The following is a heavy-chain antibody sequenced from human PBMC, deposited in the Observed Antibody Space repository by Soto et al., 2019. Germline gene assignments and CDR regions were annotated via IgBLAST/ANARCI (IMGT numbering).Heavy chain of an antibody. V-gene: IGHV3-66*01. J-gene: IGHJ4*02. CDR3: ARGAGGNSWRSPPLDS. D-gene: IGHD5-18*01. CDR1: GFTVSNNY. Sequence: GGSLRLSCAASGFTVSNNYMTWVRQAPGRGLDWVSIIFSAGSTYYADSVRGRFTISRDNSKNTLYLQMSSLRAEDTAIYYCARGAGGNSWRSPPLDSWGQGTLVPVAS. CDR2: IFSAGST.